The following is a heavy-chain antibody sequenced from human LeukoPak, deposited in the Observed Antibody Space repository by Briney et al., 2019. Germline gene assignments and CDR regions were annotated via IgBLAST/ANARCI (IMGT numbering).Heavy chain of an antibody. J-gene: IGHJ4*02. CDR1: GFTVSSNY. CDR3: ASERTSWGFDY. Sequence: GGTLRLSCAASGFTVSSNYMSWVRQAPGKGLEWVSGINWNGGSTGYADSVKGRFTISRDNAKNSLYLQMNSLRAEDTAVYYCASERTSWGFDYWGQGTLVTVSS. D-gene: IGHD2-2*01. V-gene: IGHV3-20*04. CDR2: INWNGGST.